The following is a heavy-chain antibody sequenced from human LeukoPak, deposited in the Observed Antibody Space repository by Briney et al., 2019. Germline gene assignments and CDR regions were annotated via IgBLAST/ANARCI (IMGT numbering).Heavy chain of an antibody. Sequence: PGRSLRLSCSGSGFTFGDYGINWVRQAPDKGLEWVAVISYDGSNKYYADSVKGRFTISRDNSKTTLYLQMNSLRAEDTAVYYCAKEISMITFGGVIGNWFDPWGQGTLVTVSS. CDR1: GFTFGDYG. D-gene: IGHD3-16*02. CDR3: AKEISMITFGGVIGNWFDP. J-gene: IGHJ5*02. CDR2: ISYDGSNK. V-gene: IGHV3-30*18.